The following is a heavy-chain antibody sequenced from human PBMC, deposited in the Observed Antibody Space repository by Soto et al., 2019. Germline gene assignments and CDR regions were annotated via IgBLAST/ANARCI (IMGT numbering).Heavy chain of an antibody. V-gene: IGHV3-48*01. CDR1: GFTFSSYG. CDR2: ISTSSLTI. CDR3: ARIGSAGDY. Sequence: EVQLVESGGDLVQPGGSLRLCCAASGFTFSSYGMNWVRQAPGKGLEWISYISTSSLTIYYADSVKGRFTIYRDNVKNSVYLQMNSLRGEDTAVYFCARIGSAGDYWGQGTLVTVSS. J-gene: IGHJ4*02. D-gene: IGHD6-13*01.